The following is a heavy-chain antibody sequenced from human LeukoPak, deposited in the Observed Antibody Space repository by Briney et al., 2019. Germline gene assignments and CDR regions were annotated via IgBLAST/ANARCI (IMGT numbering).Heavy chain of an antibody. CDR1: GFTFSSYC. D-gene: IGHD3-10*01. Sequence: PGGSLRLSCAASGFTFSSYCMTWVRQAPGKGLEWVSYISGNSSTIYYADSVKGRFTISRDNAKNSLYLQMNSLRVEDTAFYYRARDRWFGESLPAHFEYWGQGTLVTVSS. V-gene: IGHV3-48*01. CDR3: ARDRWFGESLPAHFEY. CDR2: ISGNSSTI. J-gene: IGHJ4*02.